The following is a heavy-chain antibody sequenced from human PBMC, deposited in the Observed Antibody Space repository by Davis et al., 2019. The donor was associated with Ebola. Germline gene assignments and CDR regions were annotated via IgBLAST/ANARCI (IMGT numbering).Heavy chain of an antibody. Sequence: PSETLSLTCTVSGGSISSSSYYWGWIRQPPGKGLEWIGSIYYSGSTYYNPSLKSRVTISVDTSKNQFSLKLSSVTAADTAVYYCARLISSTSYWFDPWGQGTLVTVSS. CDR3: ARLISSTSYWFDP. CDR1: GGSISSSSYY. J-gene: IGHJ5*02. CDR2: IYYSGST. D-gene: IGHD2-2*01. V-gene: IGHV4-39*01.